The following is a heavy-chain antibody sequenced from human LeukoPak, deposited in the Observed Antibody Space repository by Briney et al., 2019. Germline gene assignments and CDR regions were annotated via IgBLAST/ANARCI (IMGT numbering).Heavy chain of an antibody. CDR1: GVSISSGDYY. CDR2: IFSGGST. D-gene: IGHD5-12*01. Sequence: PSETLSLTCTVSGVSISSGDYYWSWIRQPPGKGLEWVGCIFSGGSTFYNASLKSRATISVDQSKNQFSLRLTSVTAADTAMYYCTTVTGLCGYSTWGQGTLVTVSS. V-gene: IGHV4-30-4*01. CDR3: TTVTGLCGYST. J-gene: IGHJ4*02.